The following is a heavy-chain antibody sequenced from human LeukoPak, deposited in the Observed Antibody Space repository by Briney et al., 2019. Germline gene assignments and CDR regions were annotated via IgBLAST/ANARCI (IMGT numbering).Heavy chain of an antibody. Sequence: SETLSLTCTVSGGSISSSSHYWGWIRQPPGKGLEWIGSIYYSGITYYNPSLRSRVTISVDTSKNQFSLKLSSVTATDTAVYYCHFKYCSSSTCFYYFDYWGQGILVTVSS. J-gene: IGHJ4*02. CDR2: IYYSGIT. CDR3: HFKYCSSSTCFYYFDY. CDR1: GGSISSSSHY. D-gene: IGHD2-2*01. V-gene: IGHV4-39*01.